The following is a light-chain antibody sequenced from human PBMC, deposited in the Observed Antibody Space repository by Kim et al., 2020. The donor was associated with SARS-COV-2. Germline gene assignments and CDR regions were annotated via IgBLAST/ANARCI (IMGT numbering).Light chain of an antibody. J-gene: IGKJ1*01. V-gene: IGKV3-20*01. Sequence: EIVLTQSPDTLSLSPGERATLSCRASQTVGNNYLAWYQQNPDRAPRLLIYGASRRAADIPDRFTGSGSGTDFTLTISRLEPEDFAVYYCHQYDSSPRTFGQGTRVEIK. CDR2: GAS. CDR1: QTVGNNY. CDR3: HQYDSSPRT.